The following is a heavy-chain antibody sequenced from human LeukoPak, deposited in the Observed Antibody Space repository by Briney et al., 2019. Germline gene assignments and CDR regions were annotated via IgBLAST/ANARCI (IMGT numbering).Heavy chain of an antibody. D-gene: IGHD5-18*01. J-gene: IGHJ4*02. Sequence: GRSLRLSCAASGFTFSSYGMHWVRQAPGKGLEWVAVISYDGSNKYYADSVKGRFTIPRDNSKNTLYLQLNSLRAEDTAVYYCARDTSGYTFDDWGQGTLVTVSS. CDR1: GFTFSSYG. CDR2: ISYDGSNK. CDR3: ARDTSGYTFDD. V-gene: IGHV3-30*03.